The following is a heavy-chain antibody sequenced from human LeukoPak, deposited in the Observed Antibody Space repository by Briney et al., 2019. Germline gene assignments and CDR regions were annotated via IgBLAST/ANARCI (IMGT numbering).Heavy chain of an antibody. CDR1: GGSISSSSYY. CDR2: IYYSGST. Sequence: SETLSLTCTVSGGSISSSSYYWGWIRQPPGKGLEWIGSIYYSGSTYYNPSLKSRVTISVDTSKNQFSLRLTSVTAADTAVYYCARGVLGFLEWSARVSRYFDFWGRGTLVTVFS. CDR3: ARGVLGFLEWSARVSRYFDF. V-gene: IGHV4-39*07. D-gene: IGHD3-3*01. J-gene: IGHJ2*01.